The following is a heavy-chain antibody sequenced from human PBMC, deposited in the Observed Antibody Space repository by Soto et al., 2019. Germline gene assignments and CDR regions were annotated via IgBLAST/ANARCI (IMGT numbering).Heavy chain of an antibody. CDR1: GFTFSSYG. Sequence: PGGSLRLSCAASGFTFSSYGMHWVRQAPGKGLEWVAVISYDGSNKYYADSVKGRFTISRDNSKNTLYLQMNSLRAEDTAVYYCAKVRYYYGSGSYSDYYYYGMDVWGQGTTVTVSS. D-gene: IGHD3-10*01. V-gene: IGHV3-30*18. J-gene: IGHJ6*02. CDR3: AKVRYYYGSGSYSDYYYYGMDV. CDR2: ISYDGSNK.